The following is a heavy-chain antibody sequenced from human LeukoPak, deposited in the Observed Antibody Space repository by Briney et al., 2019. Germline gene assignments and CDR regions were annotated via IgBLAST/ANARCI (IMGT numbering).Heavy chain of an antibody. J-gene: IGHJ4*02. CDR1: GFTFKSYS. Sequence: GGSLRLSCAASGFTFKSYSMNWVRQAPGKGLEWVAFITSTSGDMFYADSVKGRFTISRDNAKNSLYLQMDSLRAEDTAVYYCARAAGYYFDCWGQGSLVTVSS. CDR3: ARAAGYYFDC. V-gene: IGHV3-21*05. CDR2: ITSTSGDM.